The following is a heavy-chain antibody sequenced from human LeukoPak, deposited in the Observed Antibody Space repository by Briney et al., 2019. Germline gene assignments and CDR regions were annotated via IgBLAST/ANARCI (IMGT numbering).Heavy chain of an antibody. CDR3: ARDQGYCSSTSCSFDY. V-gene: IGHV3-21*01. CDR2: VSSSSSYI. D-gene: IGHD2-2*01. CDR1: GFTFSSYS. Sequence: GGSLRLSCAASGFTFSSYSMNWVRQAPGKGLEWVSSVSSSSSYIYYADSVKGRFTISRDNAKNSLYLQMNSLRAEDTAVYYCARDQGYCSSTSCSFDYWGQGTLVTVSS. J-gene: IGHJ4*02.